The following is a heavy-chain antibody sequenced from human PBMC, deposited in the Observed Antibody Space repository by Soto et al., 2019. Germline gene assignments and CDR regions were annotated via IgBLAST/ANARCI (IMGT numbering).Heavy chain of an antibody. CDR3: AKGHSSSWYQFNWFDP. J-gene: IGHJ5*02. CDR1: GFTFSFYA. V-gene: IGHV3-23*01. CDR2: ISGSGGST. D-gene: IGHD6-13*01. Sequence: PGGSLRLSCATSGFTFSFYAMSLVRQAPGKGLQWVSAISGSGGSTYYADSVKGRFTISGDNSKTTLYLQMKTVKAEDKAVYYCAKGHSSSWYQFNWFDPWGQETLVTVSS.